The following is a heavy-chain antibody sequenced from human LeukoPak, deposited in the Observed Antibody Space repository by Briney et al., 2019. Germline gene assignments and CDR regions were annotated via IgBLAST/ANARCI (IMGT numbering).Heavy chain of an antibody. CDR1: GFTFSSYG. V-gene: IGHV3-23*01. D-gene: IGHD6-6*01. CDR2: ISGRDGRT. CDR3: ARAAEYSSSSHFDY. J-gene: IGHJ4*02. Sequence: PGGSLRLSCAASGFTFSSYGMSWVRQAPGRGLEWVSAISGRDGRTYYTDSVKGRFTISRDNSKNTLYLQMNSLRAEDTAVYYCARAAEYSSSSHFDYWGQGTLVTVSS.